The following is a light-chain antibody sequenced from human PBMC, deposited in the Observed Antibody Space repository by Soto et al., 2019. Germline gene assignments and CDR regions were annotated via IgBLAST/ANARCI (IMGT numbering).Light chain of an antibody. V-gene: IGKV3-11*01. CDR3: QHRGYWTRT. Sequence: EIVLTQSPATLSMSPGERATLSCRASQSVSSIYLAWYQQKPGQAPRLLIYEASNRTTGIPARFSGGGSGTDFTLTISSLEPEDFAVYFCQHRGYWTRTFGQGTKLEIK. CDR2: EAS. CDR1: QSVSSIY. J-gene: IGKJ2*01.